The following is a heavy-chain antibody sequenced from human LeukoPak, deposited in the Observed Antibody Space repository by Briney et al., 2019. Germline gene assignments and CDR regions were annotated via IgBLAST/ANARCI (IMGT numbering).Heavy chain of an antibody. V-gene: IGHV3-23*01. CDR1: GFTFSSYA. CDR3: AGYVWGTYRYTNY. J-gene: IGHJ4*02. D-gene: IGHD3-16*02. Sequence: GGSLRLPCAASGFTFSSYAMSWVRQAPGQGPEWVSGISGHSDSTYHADSVKGRFTISRDNSKNTLYLQMNSLRAEDTAVYYCAGYVWGTYRYTNYWGQGTLVTVSS. CDR2: ISGHSDST.